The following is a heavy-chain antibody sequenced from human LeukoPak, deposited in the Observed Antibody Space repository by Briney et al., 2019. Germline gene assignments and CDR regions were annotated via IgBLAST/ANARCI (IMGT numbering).Heavy chain of an antibody. D-gene: IGHD3-10*01. V-gene: IGHV3-7*01. CDR3: ARDLLLWFGEAGPFDY. CDR1: GFTFSSYL. J-gene: IGHJ4*02. CDR2: IKQDGSEK. Sequence: PGGSLRLSCAASGFTFSSYLMSWVRQAPGKGLEWVANIKQDGSEKYYVDSVKGRFTISRDNAKNSLYLQMNSLRAEDTAVYYCARDLLLWFGEAGPFDYWGQGNLVTVSS.